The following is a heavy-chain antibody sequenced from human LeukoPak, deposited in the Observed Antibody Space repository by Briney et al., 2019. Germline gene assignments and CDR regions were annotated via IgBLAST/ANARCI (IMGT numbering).Heavy chain of an antibody. CDR1: GFTFDDYA. CDR2: ISWNSGSI. Sequence: PGRSLRLSCAASGFTFDDYAMHWVRQAPGKGLEWVLGISWNSGSIGYADSVKGRFTISRDNAKNSLYLQMNSLRAEDTALYYCAKARLHTRLYYYYMDVWGKGTTVTVSS. J-gene: IGHJ6*03. V-gene: IGHV3-9*01. CDR3: AKARLHTRLYYYYMDV. D-gene: IGHD6-25*01.